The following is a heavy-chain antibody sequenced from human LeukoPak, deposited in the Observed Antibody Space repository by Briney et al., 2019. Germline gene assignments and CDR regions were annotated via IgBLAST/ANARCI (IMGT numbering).Heavy chain of an antibody. V-gene: IGHV1-46*01. CDR1: GYTFTGYY. Sequence: GASVKVSCKASGYTFTGYYMRWVRQAPGQGLEWMGIINPSGGSTSYAQKFQGRATMTRDMSTSTVYMELSSLRSEDTAVYYCARDRGSPRRYSSNYMDVWGKGTTVTVSS. D-gene: IGHD5-18*01. CDR2: INPSGGST. J-gene: IGHJ6*03. CDR3: ARDRGSPRRYSSNYMDV.